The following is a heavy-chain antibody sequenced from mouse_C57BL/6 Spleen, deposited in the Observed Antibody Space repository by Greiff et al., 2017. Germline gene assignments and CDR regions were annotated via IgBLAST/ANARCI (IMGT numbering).Heavy chain of an antibody. V-gene: IGHV2-2*01. CDR1: GFSLTSYG. J-gene: IGHJ1*03. CDR3: ARKGGYWYFDV. Sequence: VQLQQSGPGLVQPSHSLSISCTVSGFSLTSYGVPWVRQSPGKGLEWLGVIWSGGSTDYNAAFISRLSISKDNSKGQVFFKMNRLQADDTAIDSCARKGGYWYFDVWGTGTTVTVSS. CDR2: IWSGGST.